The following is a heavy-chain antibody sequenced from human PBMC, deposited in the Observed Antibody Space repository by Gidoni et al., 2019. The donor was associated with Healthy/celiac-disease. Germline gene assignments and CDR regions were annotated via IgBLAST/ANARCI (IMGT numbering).Heavy chain of an antibody. Sequence: EVQLLESGGGLVQPGGSLRLSCAASGFTFSSYAMGWVRQAPGKGLGWVSAISGSGGSTYYADSVKGRFTISRDNSKNTLYLQMNSRRAEDTAVYYCAKVQAVAGDYWGQGTLVTVSS. CDR2: ISGSGGST. V-gene: IGHV3-23*01. CDR1: GFTFSSYA. J-gene: IGHJ4*02. D-gene: IGHD6-19*01. CDR3: AKVQAVAGDY.